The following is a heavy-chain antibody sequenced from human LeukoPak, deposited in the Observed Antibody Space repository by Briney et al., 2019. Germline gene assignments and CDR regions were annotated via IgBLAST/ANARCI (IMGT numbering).Heavy chain of an antibody. J-gene: IGHJ4*02. CDR3: ARLADYSNELHEDY. Sequence: GASVKISCKGSGYSFTSYWISWVRQMPGKGLEWMGRIDPSDSYTNYSPSFQGHVTISADKSISTAYLQWSSLKASDTAMYYCARLADYSNELHEDYWGQGTLVTVSS. V-gene: IGHV5-10-1*01. CDR2: IDPSDSYT. D-gene: IGHD4-11*01. CDR1: GYSFTSYW.